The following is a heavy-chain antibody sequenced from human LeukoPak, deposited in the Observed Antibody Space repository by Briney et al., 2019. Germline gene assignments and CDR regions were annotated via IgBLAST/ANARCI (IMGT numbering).Heavy chain of an antibody. J-gene: IGHJ4*02. D-gene: IGHD1-20*01. CDR3: ATGSFITGTIATPDH. CDR1: GSTFNNYI. Sequence: SVKVSCKASGSTFNNYIISWVRQAPGQGLVWMGGIIPMFGTANNAQKFQGRVAITTDESTSTAYMQLSSLTSEDTAVYYCATGSFITGTIATPDHWGQGTLVIVSS. V-gene: IGHV1-69*05. CDR2: IIPMFGTA.